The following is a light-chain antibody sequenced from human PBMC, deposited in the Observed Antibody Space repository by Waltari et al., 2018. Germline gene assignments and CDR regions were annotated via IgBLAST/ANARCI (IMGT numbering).Light chain of an antibody. J-gene: IGKJ4*01. CDR3: QQRSNWPLT. CDR1: QSISTY. V-gene: IGKV3-11*01. CDR2: DAS. Sequence: DIVLTQSPATLSLSPGERATLSCRASQSISTYLAWYQHKPGQSPRLVMYDASNRATCIPARFTGSGSGTDFTLTISSLEPEDFAVYYCQQRSNWPLTFGGGTKVEIK.